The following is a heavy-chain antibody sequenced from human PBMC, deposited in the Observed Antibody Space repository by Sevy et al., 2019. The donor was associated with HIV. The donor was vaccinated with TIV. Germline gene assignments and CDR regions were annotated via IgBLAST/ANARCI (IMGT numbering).Heavy chain of an antibody. Sequence: GGSLRLSCAASGFTFSSYDMHWVRQATGKGLEWVSAIGTVGDTYYPGSVKGRFTISRENAKNSLYLQMNSLRAGDTAVYYCARGLLRAFDIWGQGTMVTVSS. CDR3: ARGLLRAFDI. V-gene: IGHV3-13*01. CDR1: GFTFSSYD. CDR2: IGTVGDT. D-gene: IGHD2-15*01. J-gene: IGHJ3*02.